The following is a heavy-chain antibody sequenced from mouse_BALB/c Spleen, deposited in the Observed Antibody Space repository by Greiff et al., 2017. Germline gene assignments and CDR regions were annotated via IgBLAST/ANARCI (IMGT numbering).Heavy chain of an antibody. CDR2: ISSGGSYT. V-gene: IGHV5-9-3*01. J-gene: IGHJ1*01. CDR3: ARHRDWYFDV. Sequence: EVQLVESGGGLVKPGGSLKLSCAASGFTFSSYAMSWVRQTPEKRLEWVATISSGGSYTYYPDSVKGRFTISRDNAKNTLYLQMSSLRSEDTAMYYCARHRDWYFDVWGAGTTVTVSS. D-gene: IGHD3-3*01. CDR1: GFTFSSYA.